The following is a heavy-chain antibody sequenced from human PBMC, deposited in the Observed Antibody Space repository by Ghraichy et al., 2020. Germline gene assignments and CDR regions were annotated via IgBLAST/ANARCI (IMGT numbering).Heavy chain of an antibody. CDR2: MNPNSGNT. CDR3: AREQLWSKHYYYYYGMDV. V-gene: IGHV1-8*01. D-gene: IGHD5-18*01. J-gene: IGHJ6*02. CDR1: GYTFTSYD. Sequence: ASVKVSCKASGYTFTSYDINWVRQATGQGLEWMGWMNPNSGNTGYAQKFQGRVTMTRNTSISTAYMELSSLRSEDTAVYYCAREQLWSKHYYYYYGMDVWGQGTTVTVSS.